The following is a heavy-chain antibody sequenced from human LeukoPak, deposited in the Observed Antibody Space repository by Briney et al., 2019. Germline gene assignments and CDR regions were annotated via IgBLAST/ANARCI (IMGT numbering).Heavy chain of an antibody. CDR2: LIPIFGTA. CDR1: RGTFSSYA. CDR3: ARSHSGYDLTPGDY. J-gene: IGHJ4*02. Sequence: GASVKVSCKASRGTFSSYAITWVRQAPGRGLEWMGGLIPIFGTAHFAQKFQGRVTLTTDESTSTSYMELSSLGSEDTAVYYCARSHSGYDLTPGDYWGQGTLVTVSS. V-gene: IGHV1-69*05. D-gene: IGHD5-12*01.